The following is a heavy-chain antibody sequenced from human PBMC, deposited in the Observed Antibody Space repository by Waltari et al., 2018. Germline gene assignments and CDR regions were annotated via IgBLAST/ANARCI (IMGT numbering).Heavy chain of an antibody. J-gene: IGHJ5*02. CDR2: IYTSGST. V-gene: IGHV4-4*07. Sequence: QVQLQESGPGLVKPSETLSLTCTVSGGSINTYYWSWIRQPAGKGLEWIGRIYTSGSTNYHPSLKGRVAMSVDTSKNQFSLKLKPVTPADTAVYYCARVSVASCTVGRCPSWFDPWGQGTLVTVSS. CDR1: GGSINTYY. CDR3: ARVSVASCTVGRCPSWFDP. D-gene: IGHD2-15*01.